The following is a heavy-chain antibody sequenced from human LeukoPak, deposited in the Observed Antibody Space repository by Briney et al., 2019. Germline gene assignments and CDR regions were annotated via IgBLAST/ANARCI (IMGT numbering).Heavy chain of an antibody. CDR2: SSTTT. CDR1: GFTFSSYG. D-gene: IGHD1-14*01. CDR3: ARGTASLDS. Sequence: PGGSLRLSCAASGFTFSSYGMHWVRQAPGKGLEWVSSSTTTYYADSVKGRFTISRDNAKNSLYLQMNSLRAEDTAVYYCARGTASLDSWGQGTLVTVSS. V-gene: IGHV3-48*04. J-gene: IGHJ3*02.